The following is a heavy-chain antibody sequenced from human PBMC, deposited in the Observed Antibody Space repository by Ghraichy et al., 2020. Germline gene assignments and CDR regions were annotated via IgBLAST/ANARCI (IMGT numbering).Heavy chain of an antibody. V-gene: IGHV3-15*01. J-gene: IGHJ4*02. CDR3: TTDPLFYASTWGLGV. CDR1: GFTFRNAW. D-gene: IGHD2/OR15-2a*01. CDR2: IKSQIDGGTT. Sequence: GESLRLSCAASGFTFRNAWMSWVRQSPGKGLEWVARIKSQIDGGTTDYSTAVKDRFTISRDDSKTTVFLQLSGLKIEDTAVYYCTTDPLFYASTWGLGVRGQGVLVTVSS.